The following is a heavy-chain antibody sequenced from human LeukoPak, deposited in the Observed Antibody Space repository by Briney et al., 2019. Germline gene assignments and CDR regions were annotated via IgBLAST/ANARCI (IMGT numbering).Heavy chain of an antibody. Sequence: PGGSLRLSCAASGFTVSSNYMSWVRQAPGKGLEWVSVIYSGGSTYYADSVKGRFTISRRNSKNTLYLQMNSLRAEDTAVYYCARVSGGVLRYFDWLYFDYWGQGTLVTVSS. J-gene: IGHJ4*02. D-gene: IGHD3-9*01. CDR3: ARVSGGVLRYFDWLYFDY. V-gene: IGHV3-53*04. CDR2: IYSGGST. CDR1: GFTVSSNY.